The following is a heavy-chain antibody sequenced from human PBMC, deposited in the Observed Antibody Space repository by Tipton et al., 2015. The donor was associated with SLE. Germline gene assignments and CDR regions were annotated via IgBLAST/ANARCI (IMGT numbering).Heavy chain of an antibody. J-gene: IGHJ2*01. Sequence: QVQLVQSGAEVRKPGASVKVSCKASGYTFDNYDVNWLRQTTGQGLEWMGWMNPNSGKAGYAQKFQGRVTMTTETSISTAYMELSSLRSEDTAVYYCARGPYCDVKCRSRLYWYLDFWGRGTQVTVSS. D-gene: IGHD3-16*01. CDR2: MNPNSGKA. V-gene: IGHV1-8*01. CDR1: GYTFDNYD. CDR3: ARGPYCDVKCRSRLYWYLDF.